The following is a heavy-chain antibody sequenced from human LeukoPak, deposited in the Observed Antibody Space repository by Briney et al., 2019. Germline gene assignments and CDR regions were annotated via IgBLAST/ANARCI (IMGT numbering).Heavy chain of an antibody. V-gene: IGHV4-59*01. CDR3: ARGSSSSREAFDI. CDR2: IYYSGSSGST. J-gene: IGHJ3*02. D-gene: IGHD6-13*01. CDR1: GGSINSYY. Sequence: PSETLSLTCTVSGGSINSYYWTWIRQPPRKGLEWIGYIYYSGSSGSTNYKPSLKSRVTISVDTSKNQFSLKLSSVTAADTAVYYCARGSSSSREAFDIWGQGTMVTVSS.